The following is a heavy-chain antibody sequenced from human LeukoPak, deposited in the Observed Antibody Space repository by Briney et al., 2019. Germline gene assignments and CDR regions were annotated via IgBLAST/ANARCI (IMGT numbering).Heavy chain of an antibody. CDR1: GGTFSSYA. D-gene: IGHD3-22*01. CDR3: AIDFRYYDESSGLNAALNWFDP. V-gene: IGHV1-69*05. J-gene: IGHJ5*02. CDR2: IIPIFGTA. Sequence: ASLKVSCKASGGTFSSYAISWVRQAPGQGLEWMGGIIPIFGTANYAQKFQARVTITTDESTSTAYMELSSLRSEDTAVYYCAIDFRYYDESSGLNAALNWFDPWGQGTLVTVSS.